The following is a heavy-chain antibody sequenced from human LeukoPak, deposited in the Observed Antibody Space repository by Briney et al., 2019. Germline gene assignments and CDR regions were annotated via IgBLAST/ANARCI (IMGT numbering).Heavy chain of an antibody. D-gene: IGHD2-2*01. CDR3: AHGSMYQLDY. J-gene: IGHJ4*02. Sequence: GGSLRLSCAASGFTFSSYEMNWVRQAPGKGLEWVSYISSSGSTIYYADSVKGRFTISRDNAKKSLYLQMNSLRAEDTAVYYRAHGSMYQLDYWGQGTLVTVSS. CDR1: GFTFSSYE. V-gene: IGHV3-48*03. CDR2: ISSSGSTI.